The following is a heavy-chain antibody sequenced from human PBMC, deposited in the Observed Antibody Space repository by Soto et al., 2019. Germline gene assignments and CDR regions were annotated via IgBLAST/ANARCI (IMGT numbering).Heavy chain of an antibody. D-gene: IGHD6-19*01. V-gene: IGHV1-3*01. J-gene: IGHJ4*02. CDR2: INAGNGNT. CDR3: AREDSSGNFDY. Sequence: ASVKVSCKASGYTFTSYAMHWVPQAPGQRLEWMGWINAGNGNTKYSQKFQGRVTITRDTSASTAYMELSSLRSEDTAVYYCAREDSSGNFDYWGQGTLVTVSS. CDR1: GYTFTSYA.